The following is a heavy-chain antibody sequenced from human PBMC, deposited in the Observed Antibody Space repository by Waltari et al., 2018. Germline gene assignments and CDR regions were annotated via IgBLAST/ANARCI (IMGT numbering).Heavy chain of an antibody. Sequence: EVQLVESGGGLVQPGGSLRLSCAASGFTFSSYAMSWVRQAPGKGLEWVSAISGSGGSTYDADSVKGRFTISRDNSKNTLYLQMNSLRAEDTAVYYCAKVPPNFQYSSSWLDYWGQGTLVTVSS. CDR3: AKVPPNFQYSSSWLDY. CDR2: ISGSGGST. CDR1: GFTFSSYA. J-gene: IGHJ4*02. V-gene: IGHV3-23*04. D-gene: IGHD6-13*01.